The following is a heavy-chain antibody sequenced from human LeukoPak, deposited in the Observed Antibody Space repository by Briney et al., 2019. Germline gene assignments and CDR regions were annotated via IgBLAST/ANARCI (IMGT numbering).Heavy chain of an antibody. D-gene: IGHD2-21*01. CDR2: ISSSSSYI. Sequence: PGGSLRLSCAASGFTFSSYSMNWVRQAPGKGLECVSSISSSSSYIYYADSVKGRFTISRHNAKNSLYLQMNSLRAEDTAVYYCARDVVEPFDYWGQGTLVTVSS. J-gene: IGHJ4*02. CDR3: ARDVVEPFDY. CDR1: GFTFSSYS. V-gene: IGHV3-21*01.